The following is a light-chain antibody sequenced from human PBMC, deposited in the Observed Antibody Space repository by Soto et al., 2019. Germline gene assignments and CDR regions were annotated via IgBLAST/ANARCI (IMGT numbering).Light chain of an antibody. Sequence: QSALTQPPSASGSPGQSVTISCTGTSSDVGAYNYVSWYQQHPGKAPKLIIYEVNNRPSGVPDRFSGSKSGNTASLTVSGLQAEDEADYYCSAYAGSSTLFGGGTKVTVL. CDR2: EVN. CDR1: SSDVGAYNY. J-gene: IGLJ2*01. CDR3: SAYAGSSTL. V-gene: IGLV2-8*01.